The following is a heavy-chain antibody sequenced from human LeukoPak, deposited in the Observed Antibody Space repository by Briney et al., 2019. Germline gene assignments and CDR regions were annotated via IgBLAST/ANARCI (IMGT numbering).Heavy chain of an antibody. D-gene: IGHD3-3*01. J-gene: IGHJ6*03. V-gene: IGHV3-30-3*01. CDR1: GFTFSSYA. Sequence: QPGRSLRLSCAASGFTFSSYAMHWVRQAPGKGLEWVAVISYDGSNKYYADSVKGRFTISRDKSKNTLYLQMNSLRAEDTAVYYCARGPLFRDFWSGYYIPRGYYYMDVWGKGTTVTVSS. CDR3: ARGPLFRDFWSGYYIPRGYYYMDV. CDR2: ISYDGSNK.